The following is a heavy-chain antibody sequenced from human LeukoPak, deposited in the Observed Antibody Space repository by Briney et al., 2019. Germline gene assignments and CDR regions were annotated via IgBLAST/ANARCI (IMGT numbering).Heavy chain of an antibody. CDR3: AKAQSKQGEKVSPPPYMDV. CDR2: ISGSGGST. J-gene: IGHJ6*03. V-gene: IGHV3-23*01. Sequence: PGGSLRLSCAAAGFTVSTSAMSWVRQAPGKGLEWVSGISGSGGSTYYADSVKGRFTISRDNSKNTLYLQMNSLRAEDTAVYYCAKAQSKQGEKVSPPPYMDVWGKGTTVTISS. CDR1: GFTVSTSA.